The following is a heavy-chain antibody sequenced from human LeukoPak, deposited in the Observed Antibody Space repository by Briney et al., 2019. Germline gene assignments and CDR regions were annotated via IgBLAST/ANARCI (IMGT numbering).Heavy chain of an antibody. CDR3: ARDEEAAAGTADWFDP. J-gene: IGHJ5*02. CDR1: GGSFSGYY. V-gene: IGHV4-34*01. D-gene: IGHD6-13*01. Sequence: SETLSLTCAVYGGSFSGYYWSWIRQPPGKGLEWIGEINHSGSTNYNPSLKSRVTISVDTSKNQFSLKLSSVTAADTAVYYCARDEEAAAGTADWFDPWGQGTLVTVSS. CDR2: INHSGST.